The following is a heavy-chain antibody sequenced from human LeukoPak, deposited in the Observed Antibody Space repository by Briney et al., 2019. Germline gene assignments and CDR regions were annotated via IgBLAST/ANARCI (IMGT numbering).Heavy chain of an antibody. CDR2: INHSGST. J-gene: IGHJ4*02. CDR1: GGSFSGYY. V-gene: IGHV4-34*01. CDR3: ARGQDDYYDSSGTNYYFDY. D-gene: IGHD3-22*01. Sequence: PSETLSLTCAVYGGSFSGYYWSWIRQPPGKGLEWIGEINHSGSTNYNPSLKSRVTISVDTSKNQFSLKLSSVTAADTAVYYCARGQDDYYDSSGTNYYFDYWGQGTLVTASS.